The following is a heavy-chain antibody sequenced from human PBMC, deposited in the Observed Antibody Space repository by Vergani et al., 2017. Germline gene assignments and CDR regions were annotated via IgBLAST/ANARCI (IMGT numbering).Heavy chain of an antibody. V-gene: IGHV4-61*02. D-gene: IGHD6-6*01. CDR1: GGSISSGSYY. CDR2: IYTSGST. J-gene: IGHJ2*01. Sequence: QVQLQQWGAGLVKPSQTLSLTCTVSGGSISSGSYYWSWIRQPAGKGLEWIGRIYTSGSTNYNPSLKSRVTMSVDTSKNQFSLKLSSVTAADTAVYYCAREYSSSSGHYRYFDLWGRGTLVTVSS. CDR3: AREYSSSSGHYRYFDL.